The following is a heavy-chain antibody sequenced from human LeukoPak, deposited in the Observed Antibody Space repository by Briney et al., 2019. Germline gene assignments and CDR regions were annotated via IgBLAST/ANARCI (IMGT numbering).Heavy chain of an antibody. J-gene: IGHJ4*02. Sequence: GGSLRLSCAASGFTFDDYGMSWVRHAPGKGLEWVSGINWNGGSTGYADSVKGRFTISRDNAKNTLYLQMHSLRAEDTAVYYCAKQPIAAAGIQYYFDYWGQGTLVTVSS. V-gene: IGHV3-20*04. CDR2: INWNGGST. D-gene: IGHD6-13*01. CDR1: GFTFDDYG. CDR3: AKQPIAAAGIQYYFDY.